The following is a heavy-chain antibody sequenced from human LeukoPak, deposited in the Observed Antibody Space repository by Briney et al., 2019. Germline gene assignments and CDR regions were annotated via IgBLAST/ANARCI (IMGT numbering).Heavy chain of an antibody. CDR1: SVSISSYS. D-gene: IGHD3-16*01. J-gene: IGHJ4*02. CDR3: ARRVTGRGTFYFDY. CDR2: IYYTGNT. Sequence: SETVTLTCSVSSVSISSYSWSWIRQPPGKELEWIGYIYYTGNTNYNPALKSRVTISLDTSRNQFSQKLNSVTAADTAVYYCARRVTGRGTFYFDYWGQGSLITVSS. V-gene: IGHV4-59*08.